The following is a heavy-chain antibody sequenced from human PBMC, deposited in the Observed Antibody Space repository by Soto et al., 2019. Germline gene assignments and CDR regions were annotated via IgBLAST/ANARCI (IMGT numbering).Heavy chain of an antibody. CDR2: INHSGST. V-gene: IGHV4-34*01. Sequence: QVQLQQWGAGLLKPSETLSLTCAVYGGSFSGYYWTWIRQPPGTGLEWIGEINHSGSTNYNPSLKSRDTLSVDTSKNQFSLKLTSVTAADTAVYYCARDKITGLFAYWGPGTLVNVSS. CDR1: GGSFSGYY. D-gene: IGHD2-8*02. J-gene: IGHJ4*02. CDR3: ARDKITGLFAY.